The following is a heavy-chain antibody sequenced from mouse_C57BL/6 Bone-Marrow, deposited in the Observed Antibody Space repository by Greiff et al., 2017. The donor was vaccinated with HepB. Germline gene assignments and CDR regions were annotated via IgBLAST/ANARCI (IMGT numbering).Heavy chain of an antibody. D-gene: IGHD2-2*01. CDR1: GFTFSDYG. J-gene: IGHJ4*01. CDR3: ARRESTMVTTYAMDY. Sequence: EVHLVESGGGLVKPGGSLKLSCAASGFTFSDYGMHWVRQAPEKGLEWVAYISSGSSTIYYADTVKGRFTISRDNAKNTLFLQMTSLRSEDTAMYYCARRESTMVTTYAMDYWGQGTSVTVSS. V-gene: IGHV5-17*01. CDR2: ISSGSSTI.